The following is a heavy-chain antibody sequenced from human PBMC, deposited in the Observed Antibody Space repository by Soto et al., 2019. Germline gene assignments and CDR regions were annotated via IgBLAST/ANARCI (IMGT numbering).Heavy chain of an antibody. Sequence: ASVKVSCKVSGYTLTELSMHWVRQAPGKGLEWMGGFDPEDGETIYAQKFQGRVTMTEDTSTDTAYMELSSLRSEDTAVYYCATEIRYVSSTSCYPQIDYWGQGTLVTVSS. V-gene: IGHV1-24*01. D-gene: IGHD2-2*01. CDR1: GYTLTELS. CDR3: ATEIRYVSSTSCYPQIDY. J-gene: IGHJ4*02. CDR2: FDPEDGET.